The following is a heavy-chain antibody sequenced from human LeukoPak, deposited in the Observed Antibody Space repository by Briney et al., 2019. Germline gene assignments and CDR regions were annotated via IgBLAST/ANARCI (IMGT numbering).Heavy chain of an antibody. CDR3: ARDGGGLLFDP. CDR1: GGSISSGDYY. D-gene: IGHD2-21*02. V-gene: IGHV4-30-4*08. J-gene: IGHJ5*02. Sequence: TTSQTLSLTCTVSGGSISSGDYYWNWIRQPPGKGLEWIGYIYYSGSTYYNPSLRSRDTISVDTSNNHFSLKLSSVTAADTAVYYCARDGGGLLFDPWGQGTLVTVSS. CDR2: IYYSGST.